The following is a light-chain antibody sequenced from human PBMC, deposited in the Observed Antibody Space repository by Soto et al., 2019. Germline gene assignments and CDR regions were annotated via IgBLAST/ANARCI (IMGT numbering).Light chain of an antibody. CDR3: QTYNSVPLT. Sequence: DIQMTQSPSSLSASVGDRVTIVCRASQDISNHLAWYQQKPGKVPKLLIYAAFALQSGVPSRFSGSGSGADFALTISSLQPEDVATYYCQTYNSVPLTFGPGTKVEIK. V-gene: IGKV1-27*01. CDR2: AAF. CDR1: QDISNH. J-gene: IGKJ3*01.